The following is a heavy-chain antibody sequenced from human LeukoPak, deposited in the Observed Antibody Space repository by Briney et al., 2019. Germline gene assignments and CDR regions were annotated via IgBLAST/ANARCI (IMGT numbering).Heavy chain of an antibody. CDR3: ASWNLVGATPLDY. D-gene: IGHD1-26*01. CDR2: INPNSGGT. CDR1: GYTFTGYY. Sequence: ASVKVSCKASGYTFTGYYMHCVRQAPGQGLEWMGWINPNSGGTNYAQKFQGRVTMTRDTSISTAYMELSRLRSDDTAVYYCASWNLVGATPLDYWGQGTLVTVSS. J-gene: IGHJ4*02. V-gene: IGHV1-2*02.